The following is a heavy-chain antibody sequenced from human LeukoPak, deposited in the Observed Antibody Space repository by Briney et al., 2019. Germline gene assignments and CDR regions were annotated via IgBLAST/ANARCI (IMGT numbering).Heavy chain of an antibody. V-gene: IGHV1-3*01. D-gene: IGHD3-3*01. CDR1: GYTFTSYA. CDR3: ARDGYDFWSGRDHANWFDP. Sequence: ASVKVSCKASGYTFTSYAMHWVRQAPGQRLGWMGWINAGNGNTKYSQKFQGRVTITRDTSASTAYMELSSLRSEDTAVYYCARDGYDFWSGRDHANWFDPWGQGTLVTVSS. CDR2: INAGNGNT. J-gene: IGHJ5*02.